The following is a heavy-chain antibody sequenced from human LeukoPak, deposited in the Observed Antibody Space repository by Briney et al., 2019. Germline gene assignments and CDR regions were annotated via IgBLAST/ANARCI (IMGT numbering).Heavy chain of an antibody. J-gene: IGHJ4*02. CDR3: ARDKADTAMVSFDY. CDR1: GFTFSSYS. D-gene: IGHD5-18*01. V-gene: IGHV3-21*01. Sequence: GGSLRLSCAASGFTFSSYSMNWVRQAPGKGLEWVSSISSSSSYIYYADSVKGRFTISRDNAKNSLYLQMSSLRAEDTAVYYCARDKADTAMVSFDYCGQGTLVTVSS. CDR2: ISSSSSYI.